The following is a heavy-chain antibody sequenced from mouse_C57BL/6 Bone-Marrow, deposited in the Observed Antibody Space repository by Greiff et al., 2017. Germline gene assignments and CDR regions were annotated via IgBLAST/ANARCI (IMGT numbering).Heavy chain of an antibody. CDR3: ARSGYYGSSYSYAMDY. V-gene: IGHV1-78*01. Sequence: VQLQQSDAELVKPGASVTISCKVSGYTFTDHTIHWMKQRPEQGLEWIGYIYPRDGSTKYNEKFKGKATLTADKSSSTAYMQLNSLASEDSAVYFCARSGYYGSSYSYAMDYWGQGTSVTVSS. J-gene: IGHJ4*01. CDR2: IYPRDGST. CDR1: GYTFTDHT. D-gene: IGHD1-1*01.